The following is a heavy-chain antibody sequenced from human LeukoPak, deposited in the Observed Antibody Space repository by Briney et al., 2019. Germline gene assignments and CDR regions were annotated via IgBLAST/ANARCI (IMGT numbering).Heavy chain of an antibody. V-gene: IGHV3-7*04. CDR3: ARALVGATPYYYGMDV. J-gene: IGHJ6*02. D-gene: IGHD1-26*01. CDR2: IRQDGSEK. CDR1: GFTFSSYW. Sequence: GGSLRLSCAASGFTFSSYWMSWVRQAPGKGLEWVANIRQDGSEKYYVDSVKGRFTIYRDNAKNSLYLQMNSLRAEDTAVYYCARALVGATPYYYGMDVWGQGTTVTVSS.